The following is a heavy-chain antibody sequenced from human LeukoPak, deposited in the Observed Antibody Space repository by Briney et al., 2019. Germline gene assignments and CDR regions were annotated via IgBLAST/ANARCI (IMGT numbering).Heavy chain of an antibody. CDR2: INSDGSSI. D-gene: IGHD6-19*01. Sequence: PGGSLRLSCAASGFTFSSYWMHWVRHAPGKGLVWVSRINSDGSSISYADSVKGRFTIYRDNAKNPLYLQMNSLRAEDTAVYYCARVGAVAGTVFDYWGQGTLVTVSS. CDR3: ARVGAVAGTVFDY. V-gene: IGHV3-74*01. J-gene: IGHJ4*02. CDR1: GFTFSSYW.